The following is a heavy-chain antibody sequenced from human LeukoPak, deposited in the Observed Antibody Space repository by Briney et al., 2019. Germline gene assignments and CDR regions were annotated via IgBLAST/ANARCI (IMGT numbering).Heavy chain of an antibody. V-gene: IGHV1-2*02. CDR2: IEPNSGDT. J-gene: IGHJ3*02. CDR1: GYTFTGYY. Sequence: ASVKVSCKASGYTFTGYYMHWVRQAPGQGLEWMGWIEPNSGDTNYPEKFQGRITMTRDTSISTAYMELSSLRSEDTAVYYCARDSSGYLDAFDIWGQGTMVTVSS. D-gene: IGHD3-22*01. CDR3: ARDSSGYLDAFDI.